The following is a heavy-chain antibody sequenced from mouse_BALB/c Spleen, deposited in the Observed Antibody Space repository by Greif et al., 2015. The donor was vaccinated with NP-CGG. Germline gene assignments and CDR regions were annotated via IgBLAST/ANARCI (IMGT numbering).Heavy chain of an antibody. V-gene: IGHV2-2*02. Sequence: VKLAESGPGLVQPSQSLSITCTVSGFSLTSYGVHWVRQSPGKGLEWLGVIWSGGSTDYNAAFISRLSISKDNSKSQVFFKMNSLQANDTAIYYCARNYYGSSYYAMDYWGQGTSVTVSS. D-gene: IGHD1-1*01. J-gene: IGHJ4*01. CDR3: ARNYYGSSYYAMDY. CDR1: GFSLTSYG. CDR2: IWSGGST.